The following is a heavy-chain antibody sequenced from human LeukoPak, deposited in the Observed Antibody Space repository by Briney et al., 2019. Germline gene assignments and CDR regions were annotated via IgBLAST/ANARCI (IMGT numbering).Heavy chain of an antibody. CDR1: GFTFSSHS. V-gene: IGHV3-48*04. CDR2: ISSSSSTI. J-gene: IGHJ6*03. Sequence: GGSLRLSCAASGFTFSSHSMNWVRQAPGKGLEWVSYISSSSSTIYYADSVKGRFTISRDNAKNSLYLQLNSLRAEDTAVYYCAKDAAVVPAAYPMDVWGKGTTVTVSS. CDR3: AKDAAVVPAAYPMDV. D-gene: IGHD2-2*01.